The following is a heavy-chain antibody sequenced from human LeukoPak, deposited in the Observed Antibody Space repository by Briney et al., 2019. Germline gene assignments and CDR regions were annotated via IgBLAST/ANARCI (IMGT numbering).Heavy chain of an antibody. D-gene: IGHD6-13*01. V-gene: IGHV3-30*02. J-gene: IGHJ4*02. CDR3: AKDSSNYNSSWYRDFDY. CDR1: GFTFSNYG. Sequence: GGSLRLSCAASGFTFSNYGMHWVRQAPGKGLEWVASIRYDGSNKYYADSVKGRFTTSRDNSKNTLYLQMNSLRAEDTAVYYCAKDSSNYNSSWYRDFDYWGQGTLVTVSS. CDR2: IRYDGSNK.